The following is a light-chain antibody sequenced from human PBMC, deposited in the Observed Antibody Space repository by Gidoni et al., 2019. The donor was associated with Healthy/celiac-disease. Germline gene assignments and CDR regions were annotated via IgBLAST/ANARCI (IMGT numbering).Light chain of an antibody. CDR3: QQSYSTPWT. V-gene: IGKV1-39*01. CDR1: QSISSY. Sequence: DVKMTRSTSSLSASVGDRVTITCRASQSISSYLNWYQQKPGKAPKLLIYAASSWQSGVPARFSGSGSGTEFTLTISSLQPEDFATYYCQQSYSTPWTFGQGTKVEIK. CDR2: AAS. J-gene: IGKJ1*01.